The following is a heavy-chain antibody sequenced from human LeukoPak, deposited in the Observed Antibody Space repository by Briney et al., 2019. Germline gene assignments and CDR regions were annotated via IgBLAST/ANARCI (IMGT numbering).Heavy chain of an antibody. Sequence: KASETLSLTCAGYGGSFSGYYWSWIRQPPGKGLEWIGEINHSGSTNYNPSLKSRVTISVDTSKNQFSLKLSSVTAADTAVYYCARHPRKYCSSTSCYEGYYYYYMDVWGKGTTLSIFS. CDR3: ARHPRKYCSSTSCYEGYYYYYMDV. CDR2: INHSGST. D-gene: IGHD2-2*01. V-gene: IGHV4-34*01. CDR1: GGSFSGYY. J-gene: IGHJ6*03.